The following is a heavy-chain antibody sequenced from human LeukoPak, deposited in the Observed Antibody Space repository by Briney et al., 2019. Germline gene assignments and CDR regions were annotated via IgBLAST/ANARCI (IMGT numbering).Heavy chain of an antibody. Sequence: ASVKVSCKASEYTFTGYYMHWVRQAPGQGLEWMGWINPNNDGTNYAQKFQGRVTMTRDTSINTAYMELSRLRSDDTAVYYCARHLASSGYSFRGFDPWGQGTLVTVSS. V-gene: IGHV1-2*02. J-gene: IGHJ5*02. D-gene: IGHD3-22*01. CDR1: EYTFTGYY. CDR3: ARHLASSGYSFRGFDP. CDR2: INPNNDGT.